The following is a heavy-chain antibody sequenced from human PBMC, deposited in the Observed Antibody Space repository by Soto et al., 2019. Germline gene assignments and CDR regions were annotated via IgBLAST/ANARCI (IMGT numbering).Heavy chain of an antibody. J-gene: IGHJ5*02. CDR3: ARGTGGSSGYIWFDP. CDR2: INHSGST. V-gene: IGHV4-34*01. Sequence: QVQLQQWGAGLLKPSETLSLTCAVYGGSFSGYYWSWIRQPPGKGLEWIGEINHSGSTNYNPSLKSRVTISVDTSKNQFSLKLSSVTAADTAVYYCARGTGGSSGYIWFDPWGQGTLVTVAS. D-gene: IGHD6-13*01. CDR1: GGSFSGYY.